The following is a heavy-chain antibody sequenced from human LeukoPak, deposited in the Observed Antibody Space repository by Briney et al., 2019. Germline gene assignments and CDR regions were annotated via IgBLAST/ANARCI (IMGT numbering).Heavy chain of an antibody. CDR2: IYYSGST. CDR1: GGSISSYY. D-gene: IGHD2-2*01. V-gene: IGHV4-59*01. J-gene: IGHJ4*02. Sequence: SETLSLTCTVSGGSISSYYWSWIRQPPGEGLEWIGYIYYSGSTNYNPSLKSRVTISVDTSKNQFSLKLSSVTAADTAVYYCARLRYCSSTSCSNFDYWGQGTLVTVSS. CDR3: ARLRYCSSTSCSNFDY.